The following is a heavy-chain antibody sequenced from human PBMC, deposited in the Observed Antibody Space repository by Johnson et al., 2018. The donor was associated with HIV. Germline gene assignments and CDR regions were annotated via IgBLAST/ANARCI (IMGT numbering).Heavy chain of an antibody. CDR1: GFTFSSYA. CDR3: ARPRIEVLPAGAFDI. D-gene: IGHD2-2*01. J-gene: IGHJ3*02. Sequence: VQLVESGGGVVQPGRSLRLSCAASGFTFSSYAMHWVRQAPGKGLEWVANIKQDGSEKYYVDSVKGRFTISRDNSKNTLYLQMNSLRGDDTAVYFCARPRIEVLPAGAFDIWGPGTMVTVSS. V-gene: IGHV3-7*02. CDR2: IKQDGSEK.